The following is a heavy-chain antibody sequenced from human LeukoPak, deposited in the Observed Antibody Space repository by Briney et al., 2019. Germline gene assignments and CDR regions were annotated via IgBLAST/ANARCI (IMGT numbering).Heavy chain of an antibody. V-gene: IGHV3-21*01. CDR2: ITATSLHI. D-gene: IGHD7-27*01. CDR1: GVTFSGYS. J-gene: IGHJ3*02. CDR3: ARESGTGEWDAFDI. Sequence: GGSLRLSCAASGVTFSGYSMNWVRQAPGKGLEWVSAITATSLHIYYADSVKGRFTISRDNAKNSLYLQMKSLRAEDTAVYYCARESGTGEWDAFDIWGQGTMVTVSS.